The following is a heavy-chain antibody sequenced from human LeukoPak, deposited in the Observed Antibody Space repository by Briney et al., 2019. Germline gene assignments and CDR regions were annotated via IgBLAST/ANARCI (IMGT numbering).Heavy chain of an antibody. J-gene: IGHJ5*02. Sequence: ASVKVSCKASGYTFTGYYMHWVRQAPGQGLEWMGWINPNSGGTNYAQKFQGRVTMTRDTSISTAYMELSRLRSDDTAVYYCARRRFNILTGFFGRGWFDPWGQGTLVTVSS. CDR2: INPNSGGT. CDR1: GYTFTGYY. V-gene: IGHV1-2*02. CDR3: ARRRFNILTGFFGRGWFDP. D-gene: IGHD3-9*01.